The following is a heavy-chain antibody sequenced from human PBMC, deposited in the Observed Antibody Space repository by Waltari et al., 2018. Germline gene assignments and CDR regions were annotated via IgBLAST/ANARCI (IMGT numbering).Heavy chain of an antibody. Sequence: QLQLQESGPGLVKPSETLSLTCTVSGGSISSSSYYWGWIRQPPGKGLEWIGSIYYSGGTDYNPSLKSRVTISVDTSKNQFSRKLSSVTAADTAVYYCARLRSSSWTTGNDWFDPWGQGTLVTVSS. V-gene: IGHV4-39*01. CDR3: ARLRSSSWTTGNDWFDP. CDR2: IYYSGGT. D-gene: IGHD6-13*01. CDR1: GGSISSSSYY. J-gene: IGHJ5*02.